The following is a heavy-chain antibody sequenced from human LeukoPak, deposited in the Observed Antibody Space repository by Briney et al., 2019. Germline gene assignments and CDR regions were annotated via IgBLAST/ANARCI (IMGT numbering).Heavy chain of an antibody. CDR2: INSDGSST. CDR1: GFTFSSYW. V-gene: IGHV3-74*01. Sequence: GGSLRLSCAASGFTFSSYWMHWVRQAPGKGLVWVSRINSDGSSTGYADSVKGRFTISRDNAKNTLYLQMNSLRAEDTAVYYCARWGTAVPYYDILTGYYDYWGQGTLVTVSS. J-gene: IGHJ4*02. CDR3: ARWGTAVPYYDILTGYYDY. D-gene: IGHD3-9*01.